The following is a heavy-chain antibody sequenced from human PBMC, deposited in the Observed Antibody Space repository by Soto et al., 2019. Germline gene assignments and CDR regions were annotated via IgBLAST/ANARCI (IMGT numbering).Heavy chain of an antibody. V-gene: IGHV3-23*01. Sequence: GGSLRLSCAASGFPCGSYDMTWVRQAPGKGLEWVSTILVDGRTFYVDSVKGRFTISRDNSRNTVYLQMNSLTAGDTALYYCAKATATGGGAFDFCGQGTMVTVS. CDR2: ILVDGRT. CDR1: GFPCGSYD. D-gene: IGHD2-8*02. J-gene: IGHJ3*01. CDR3: AKATATGGGAFDF.